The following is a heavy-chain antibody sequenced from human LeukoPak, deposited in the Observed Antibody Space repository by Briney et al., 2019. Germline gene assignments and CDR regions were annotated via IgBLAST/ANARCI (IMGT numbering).Heavy chain of an antibody. J-gene: IGHJ4*02. CDR2: IIPIFGTA. D-gene: IGHD2-2*01. CDR3: AGADRYCSSTSCYFVY. V-gene: IGHV1-69*13. CDR1: GYTFTSYY. Sequence: ASVKVSCKASGYTFTSYYMHWVRQAPGQGLEWMGGIIPIFGTANYAQKFQGRVTITADESTSTAYMELSSLRSEDTAVYYCAGADRYCSSTSCYFVYWGQGTLVTVSS.